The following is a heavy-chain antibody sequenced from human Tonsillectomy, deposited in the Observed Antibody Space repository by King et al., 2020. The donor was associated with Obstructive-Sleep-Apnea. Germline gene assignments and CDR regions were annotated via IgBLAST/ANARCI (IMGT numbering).Heavy chain of an antibody. D-gene: IGHD6-13*01. J-gene: IGHJ4*02. CDR3: ARVYIAAAGHTLDY. CDR1: GFPFGSYS. CDR2: SISRSTYI. V-gene: IGHV3-21*01. Sequence: DVQLVESGGGLGKPGGSLRLSCSASGFPFGSYSMNLVRQSSWKGLEWVSSSISRSTYINYADSVKGRFTISRDNAKNSLYLQMNSLRAEDTAVYYCARVYIAAAGHTLDYWGQGTLVTVSS.